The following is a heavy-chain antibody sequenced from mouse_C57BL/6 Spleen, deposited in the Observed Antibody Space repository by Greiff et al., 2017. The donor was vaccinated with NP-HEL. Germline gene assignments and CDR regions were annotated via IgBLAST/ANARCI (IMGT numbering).Heavy chain of an antibody. CDR2: IYPGSGNT. J-gene: IGHJ2*01. V-gene: IGHV1-66*01. Sequence: QVQLKQSGPELVKPGASVKISCKASGYSFTSYYIHWVKQRPGQGLEWIGWIYPGSGNTKYNEKFKGKATLTADTSSSTAYMQLSSLTSEDSAVYYCAREGDYYGSSYDYFDYWGQGTTLTVSS. CDR3: AREGDYYGSSYDYFDY. CDR1: GYSFTSYY. D-gene: IGHD1-1*01.